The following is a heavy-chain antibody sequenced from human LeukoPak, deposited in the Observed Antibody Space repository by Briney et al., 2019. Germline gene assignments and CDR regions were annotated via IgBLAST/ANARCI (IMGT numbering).Heavy chain of an antibody. J-gene: IGHJ4*02. D-gene: IGHD3-9*01. V-gene: IGHV4-59*08. Sequence: SETLSLTCTVSGGSLSTYYWSWIRQPPGKGLEWIGYIYYSGSTNYNPSLKSRVTISVDTSKNQFYLKLSSVTAADTAVYYCARLNYDILTGYYPFDYWGQGTLVTVSS. CDR3: ARLNYDILTGYYPFDY. CDR1: GGSLSTYY. CDR2: IYYSGST.